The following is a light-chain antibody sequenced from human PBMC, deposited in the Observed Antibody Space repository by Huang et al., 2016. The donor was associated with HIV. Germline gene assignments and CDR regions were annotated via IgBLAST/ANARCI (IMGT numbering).Light chain of an antibody. CDR2: DAS. CDR3: QNYYSVPYT. Sequence: DIQMTQSPSSLSISVGDRVTITCRASQGISNYLAWYQQKPGKVPKLLIYDASTLQSVVPSRFSGSGSGTDFTLTISSLQPEDVATYYCQNYYSVPYTFGQGTKLEIK. J-gene: IGKJ2*01. V-gene: IGKV1-27*01. CDR1: QGISNY.